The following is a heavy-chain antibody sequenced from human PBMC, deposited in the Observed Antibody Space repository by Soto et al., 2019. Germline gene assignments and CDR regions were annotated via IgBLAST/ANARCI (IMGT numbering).Heavy chain of an antibody. CDR1: GDSVTSHY. CDR3: ARDRRGAFDCSGGSCYSHYYYYYGMDV. V-gene: IGHV4-59*02. CDR2: MHYTGFS. Sequence: PSETLSLTCSFSGDSVTSHYLTWIRQSPEKGLEWIGYMHYTGFSHYNPSLKSRLTISVDRSKNQFTLQLTSVTVADTAVYYCARDRRGAFDCSGGSCYSHYYYYYGMDVWGQGTTVTVSS. J-gene: IGHJ6*02. D-gene: IGHD2-15*01.